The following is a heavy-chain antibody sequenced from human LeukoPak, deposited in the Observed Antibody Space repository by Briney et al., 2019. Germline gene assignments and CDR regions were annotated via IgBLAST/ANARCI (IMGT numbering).Heavy chain of an antibody. Sequence: GGSLRLSCAASGFTFSSYEMNWVRQAPGQGLEWVSYISSSGRTKYYADSVKGRFTISRDNAKNSLYLQMNSLRAEGTAVYYCAKSGYNRFDYWGQGTLVTVSS. CDR2: ISSSGRTK. V-gene: IGHV3-48*03. CDR1: GFTFSSYE. D-gene: IGHD5-24*01. CDR3: AKSGYNRFDY. J-gene: IGHJ4*02.